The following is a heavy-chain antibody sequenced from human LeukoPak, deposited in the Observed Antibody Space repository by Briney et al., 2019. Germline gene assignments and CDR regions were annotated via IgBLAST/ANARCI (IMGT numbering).Heavy chain of an antibody. CDR2: ISSSSSTI. J-gene: IGHJ4*02. V-gene: IGHV3-48*03. D-gene: IGHD5-18*01. CDR3: ARGSRRHSFYYFDY. CDR1: GFTFSSYE. Sequence: GGSLRLSCAASGFTFSSYEMNWVRQAPGKGLEWVSYISSSSSTIYYADSVKGRFTISRDNAKNSLYLQMNSLRAEDTAVYYCARGSRRHSFYYFDYWGQGTLVTVSS.